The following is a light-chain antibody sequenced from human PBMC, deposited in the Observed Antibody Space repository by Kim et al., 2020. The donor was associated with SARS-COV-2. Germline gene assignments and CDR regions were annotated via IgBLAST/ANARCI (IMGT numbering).Light chain of an antibody. J-gene: IGLJ3*02. CDR3: SSYTSSATWV. V-gene: IGLV2-14*03. CDR1: SSDVGGYKY. Sequence: GQSTTISCSGTSSDVGGYKYVSWYQQHPGKAPKFIIYDVSKRPSGVSNRFSGSKSGNTASLTISGLQAEDEADYYCSSYTSSATWVFGGGTQLTVL. CDR2: DVS.